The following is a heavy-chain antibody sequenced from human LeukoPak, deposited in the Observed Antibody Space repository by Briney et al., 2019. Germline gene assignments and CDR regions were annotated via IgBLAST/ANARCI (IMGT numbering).Heavy chain of an antibody. CDR2: ISGNGGNT. CDR3: ARDYGDYSTRYYYMDV. V-gene: IGHV3-23*01. CDR1: GFSLNTYA. Sequence: GGTLRLSCAASGFSLNTYAMNWVRQAPGKGLEWVSTISGNGGNTYYADSVKGRFTISRDNSKNTLYLQMNSLRAEDTAVYYCARDYGDYSTRYYYMDVWGKGTTVTISS. D-gene: IGHD4-17*01. J-gene: IGHJ6*03.